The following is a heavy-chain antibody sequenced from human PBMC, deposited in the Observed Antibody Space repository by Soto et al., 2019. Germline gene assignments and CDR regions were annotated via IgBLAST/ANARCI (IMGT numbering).Heavy chain of an antibody. V-gene: IGHV4-4*07. CDR1: GGSISSYY. J-gene: IGHJ4*02. Sequence: PSETLSLTYTVSGGSISSYYWSWIRQPAGKGLEWIGRIYTSGSTNYNPSLKSRVTMSVDTSKNQFSLKLSSVTAADTAVYYCARVSSSGWYGEFDYWGQGTLVTVSS. CDR3: ARVSSSGWYGEFDY. D-gene: IGHD6-19*01. CDR2: IYTSGST.